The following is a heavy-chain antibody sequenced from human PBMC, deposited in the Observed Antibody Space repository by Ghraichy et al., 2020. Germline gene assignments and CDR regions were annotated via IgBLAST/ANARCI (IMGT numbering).Heavy chain of an antibody. J-gene: IGHJ4*02. CDR3: AKEPRHCSSRSCSFDY. V-gene: IGHV3-23*01. CDR1: GFTFRSNA. Sequence: GESLNISCAASGFTFRSNARSWVRQAPGKGLEGVSTISGSGRKTLYADSVKGRFTISRHSPKNTLYLQMNSMKAEDTAVYYCAKEPRHCSSRSCSFDYWGQGTPATVSS. CDR2: ISGSGRKT. D-gene: IGHD6-13*01.